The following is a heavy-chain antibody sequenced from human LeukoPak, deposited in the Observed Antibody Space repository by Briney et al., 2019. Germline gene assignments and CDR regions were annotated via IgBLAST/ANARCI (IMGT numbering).Heavy chain of an antibody. CDR1: GGSFSSYY. D-gene: IGHD3-22*01. CDR2: INHSGST. J-gene: IGHJ3*02. CDR3: ARPMYYDSSGLVAFDI. V-gene: IGHV4-34*01. Sequence: SETLSLTCAVYGGSFSSYYWSWIRQPPGKGLEWIWEINHSGSTNYNPSLKSRVTISVDTSKNQFSLKLSSVTAADTAVYYCARPMYYDSSGLVAFDIWGQGTMVTVSS.